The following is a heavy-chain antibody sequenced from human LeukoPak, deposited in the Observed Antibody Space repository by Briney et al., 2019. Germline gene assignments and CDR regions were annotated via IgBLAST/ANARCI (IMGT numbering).Heavy chain of an antibody. CDR2: IRSSATTI. J-gene: IGHJ5*02. CDR1: GFTFSSYE. V-gene: IGHV3-48*03. D-gene: IGHD3-10*01. CDR3: ARTSTYGGFDP. Sequence: GGSLRLSCAASGFTFSSYEVNWVRQAPGKGLEWVSYIRSSATTIYYADSVKGRFTISRDNAKNSLYLQMNSLRADDTAVYYCARTSTYGGFDPWGQGTLVIVSS.